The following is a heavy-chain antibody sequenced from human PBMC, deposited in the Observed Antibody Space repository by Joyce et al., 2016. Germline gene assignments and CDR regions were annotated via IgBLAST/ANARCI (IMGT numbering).Heavy chain of an antibody. V-gene: IGHV1-18*04. Sequence: QVQLVQSGGEVKKPGASVKVSCKSSGYTFTNYGISWVQQAPGQGLEWVGWISAYSGNTDYAPKFRGRVTMTTDTYTSTAYMELRSLKFDDTAVYYCARVAAVAGSGRHWGQGTLVTVSS. CDR3: ARVAAVAGSGRH. CDR1: GYTFTNYG. D-gene: IGHD6-19*01. J-gene: IGHJ4*02. CDR2: ISAYSGNT.